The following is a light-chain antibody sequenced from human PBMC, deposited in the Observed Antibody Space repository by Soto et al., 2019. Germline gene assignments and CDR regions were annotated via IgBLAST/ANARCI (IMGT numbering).Light chain of an antibody. CDR3: SSYTTSTTPVL. J-gene: IGLJ2*01. V-gene: IGLV2-14*01. CDR2: EVN. CDR1: SSDVGAYNY. Sequence: QSALTQPASVSGSPGQSITISCTGTSSDVGAYNYVSWYQQHPGKAPKLMIYEVNNPPSGVSNRFSGSKSGNTASLTISGLQAEDEADYYCSSYTTSTTPVLFGGGTKLTVL.